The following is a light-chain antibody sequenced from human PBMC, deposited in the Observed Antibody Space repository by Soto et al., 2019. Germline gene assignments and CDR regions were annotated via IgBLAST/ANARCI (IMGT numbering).Light chain of an antibody. V-gene: IGLV2-23*02. J-gene: IGLJ1*01. CDR3: CSYAGSSTPYV. CDR2: EVS. CDR1: SSDVGSYNL. Sequence: QSALTQPASVSGSPGQSIPISCTGTSSDVGSYNLVSWYQHHPGKAPKLMIYEVSKRPSGVSNRFSGSKSGNTASLTISGLQAEDEADYYCCSYAGSSTPYVFGTGTKVTVL.